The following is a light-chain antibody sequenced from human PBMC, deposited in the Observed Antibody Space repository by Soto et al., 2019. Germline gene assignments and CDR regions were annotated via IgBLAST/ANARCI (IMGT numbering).Light chain of an antibody. CDR1: QSISNW. CDR2: HAS. Sequence: DIHLTQSPSTLPASVGDRVTITCRASQSISNWLAWYHQKPGTAPKLLIYHASTLESGVPSRFSGSGSGTDFTLTINSLQPEDFATYFCQQSYSRPRTFGQGTKADIK. J-gene: IGKJ1*01. CDR3: QQSYSRPRT. V-gene: IGKV1-5*01.